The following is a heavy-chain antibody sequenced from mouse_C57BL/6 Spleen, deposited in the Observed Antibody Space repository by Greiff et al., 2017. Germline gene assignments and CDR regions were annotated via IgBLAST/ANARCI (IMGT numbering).Heavy chain of an antibody. CDR2: ISDGGSYT. Sequence: EVKLVESGGGLVKLGGSLKLSCAASGFTFSSYAMSWVRQTPEKRLEWVATISDGGSYTYYPDNVKGRFTISRDNAKNNLYLQMSHLKSEDTAMYYCARDEVTTVVEGFAYWGQGTLVTVSA. D-gene: IGHD1-1*01. CDR3: ARDEVTTVVEGFAY. V-gene: IGHV5-4*01. J-gene: IGHJ3*01. CDR1: GFTFSSYA.